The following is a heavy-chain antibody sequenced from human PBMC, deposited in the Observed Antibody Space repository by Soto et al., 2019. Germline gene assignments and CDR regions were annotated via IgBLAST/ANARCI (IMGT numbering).Heavy chain of an antibody. Sequence: SETLSLTCTVSGGSISSYYWSWIRQPPGKGLEWIGYIYYSGSTNYNPSLKSRVTISVATSKNQFSLKLSSVTAADTAVYYCARVDPKFNYYMDVWGKGTTVTVSS. CDR2: IYYSGST. J-gene: IGHJ6*03. V-gene: IGHV4-59*08. CDR3: ARVDPKFNYYMDV. CDR1: GGSISSYY.